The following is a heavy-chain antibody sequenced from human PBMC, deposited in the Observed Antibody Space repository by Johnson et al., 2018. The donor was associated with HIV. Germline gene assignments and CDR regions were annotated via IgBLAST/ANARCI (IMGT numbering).Heavy chain of an antibody. D-gene: IGHD6-6*01. V-gene: IGHV3-13*01. Sequence: VQLVESGGGLVQPGGSLRLSCAASGFIFSSYDMHWVRQATGRGLEWVSGIGTAGDTYYPGSVKGRFTISRDNSKNTLYLQMNSLRAEDTAGYYCAREVGSWYSSSSGAFDIWGQGTMVTVSS. CDR1: GFIFSSYD. CDR3: AREVGSWYSSSSGAFDI. CDR2: IGTAGDT. J-gene: IGHJ3*02.